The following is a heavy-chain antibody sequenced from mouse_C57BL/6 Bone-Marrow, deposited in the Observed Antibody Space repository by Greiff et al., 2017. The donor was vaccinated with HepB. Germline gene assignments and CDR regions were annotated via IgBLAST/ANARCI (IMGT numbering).Heavy chain of an antibody. V-gene: IGHV1-54*01. Sequence: QVQLQRSGAELVRPGTSVKVSCKASGYAFTNYLIEWVKQRPGQGLEWIGVINPGSGGTNYNEKFKGKATLTADKSSSTAYMQLSSLTSEDSAVYFCASLGFFDYWGQGTTLTVSS. J-gene: IGHJ2*01. CDR1: GYAFTNYL. CDR2: INPGSGGT. D-gene: IGHD3-1*01. CDR3: ASLGFFDY.